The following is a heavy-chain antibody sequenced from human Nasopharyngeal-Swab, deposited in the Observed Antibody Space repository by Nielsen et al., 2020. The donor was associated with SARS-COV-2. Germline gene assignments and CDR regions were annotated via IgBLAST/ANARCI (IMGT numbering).Heavy chain of an antibody. D-gene: IGHD5-18*01. Sequence: GESLKISCAASGFTFRSYSMNWVRQAPGKGLEWVSSISSSSSYIYYADSVKGRFTISRDNSKNTLYLQMNSLRAEDTAVYYCAREGGYSYGWSTYYYYGMDVWGQGTTVTVSS. J-gene: IGHJ6*02. CDR1: GFTFRSYS. CDR2: ISSSSSYI. V-gene: IGHV3-21*04. CDR3: AREGGYSYGWSTYYYYGMDV.